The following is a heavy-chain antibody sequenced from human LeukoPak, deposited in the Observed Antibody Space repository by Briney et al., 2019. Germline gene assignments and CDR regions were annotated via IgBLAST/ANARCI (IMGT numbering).Heavy chain of an antibody. CDR3: ARQYSGYDYYFDY. V-gene: IGHV5-10-1*01. CDR1: GYTFTNYW. Sequence: GESLKISCKGSGYTFTNYWISWARQIPGKRLEWMGRIDPSDSYTNYNPSFRGHITISADKSSSTAYLHWSSLKASDTAMYFCARQYSGYDYYFDYWGQGILVTVSS. D-gene: IGHD5-12*01. CDR2: IDPSDSYT. J-gene: IGHJ4*02.